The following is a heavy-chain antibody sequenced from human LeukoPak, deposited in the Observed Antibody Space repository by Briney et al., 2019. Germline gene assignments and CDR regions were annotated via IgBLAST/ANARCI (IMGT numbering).Heavy chain of an antibody. CDR3: ARVTQMAWYFDL. J-gene: IGHJ2*01. D-gene: IGHD5-24*01. Sequence: ASVKVSCKASGYTFSSYYMHWVRQAPGQGLEWMGIINPSGGSTSYAQKFQGRVTMTRDTSTSTVYMELSSLRSEDTAVYYCARVTQMAWYFDLWGRGTLVTVSS. V-gene: IGHV1-46*03. CDR2: INPSGGST. CDR1: GYTFSSYY.